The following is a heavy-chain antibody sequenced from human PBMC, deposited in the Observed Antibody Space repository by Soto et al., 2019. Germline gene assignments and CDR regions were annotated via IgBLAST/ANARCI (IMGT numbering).Heavy chain of an antibody. CDR1: DGSMNSGSSY. CDR3: ARLGGYVSVGYYYLWDS. D-gene: IGHD3-22*01. V-gene: IGHV4-39*01. J-gene: IGHJ4*02. CDR2: INHSGST. Sequence: QLQLQESGPGLVKPSETLSLTCRVSDGSMNSGSSYWGWIRQPPGKGLEWIGVINHSGSTYHNLSLKGRVTMSVDASRNQCSLKLTSMTAADTAVYYCARLGGYVSVGYYYLWDSWGQGTLVTVSS.